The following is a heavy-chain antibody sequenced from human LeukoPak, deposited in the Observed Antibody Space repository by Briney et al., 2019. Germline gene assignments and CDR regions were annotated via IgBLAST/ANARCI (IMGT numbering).Heavy chain of an antibody. V-gene: IGHV4-59*01. CDR2: IYYSGST. J-gene: IGHJ4*02. CDR1: GGSISSYY. Sequence: SETLSLTCTVSGGSISSYYWSWIRQPPGKGLEWIGYIYYSGSTNYNPPLKSRVTISVDTSKNQFSLKLSSVTAADTAVYYCASFSRNFDYWGQGTLVTVSS. CDR3: ASFSRNFDY.